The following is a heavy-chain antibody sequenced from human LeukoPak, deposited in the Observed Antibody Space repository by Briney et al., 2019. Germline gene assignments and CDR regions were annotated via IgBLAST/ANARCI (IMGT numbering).Heavy chain of an antibody. Sequence: SQTLSLTCTVSGGSISSGDYYWSWIRQPPGKGLEWIGYIYYSGSTYYNPSLKSRVTISVDTSKNQFSLKLSSVTAADTAVYYCARDPGTPDYYMDAWGKGTTVTVSS. CDR1: GGSISSGDYY. V-gene: IGHV4-30-4*08. CDR3: ARDPGTPDYYMDA. CDR2: IYYSGST. D-gene: IGHD1-1*01. J-gene: IGHJ6*03.